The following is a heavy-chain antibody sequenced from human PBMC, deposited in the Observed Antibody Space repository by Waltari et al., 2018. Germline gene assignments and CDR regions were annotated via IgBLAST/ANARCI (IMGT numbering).Heavy chain of an antibody. CDR2: ISAYNGNT. V-gene: IGHV1-18*01. CDR1: GYTFTSYG. D-gene: IGHD2-21*02. Sequence: QVQLVQSGAEVKKPGASVKVSCKASGYTFTSYGISWVRQAPGQGLEWMGWISAYNGNTNYAQKLQGRVTMTTDTSTSTAYMGLRSLRSDDTAVYYCAREGVVTTRYYYGMDVWGQGTTVTVSS. J-gene: IGHJ6*02. CDR3: AREGVVTTRYYYGMDV.